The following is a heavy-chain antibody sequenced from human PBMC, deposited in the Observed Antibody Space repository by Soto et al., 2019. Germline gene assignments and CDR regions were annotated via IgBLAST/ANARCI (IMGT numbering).Heavy chain of an antibody. V-gene: IGHV3-48*01. Sequence: PGGSLRLSCAASGFTFSSYSMNWVRQAPGKGLEWVSYISSSSSTIYYADSVKGRFTISRVNAKNSLYLQMNSLRAEDTAVYYCARDFTVTTSISWFDPWGQGTLVTVSS. CDR1: GFTFSSYS. CDR3: ARDFTVTTSISWFDP. D-gene: IGHD4-4*01. J-gene: IGHJ5*02. CDR2: ISSSSSTI.